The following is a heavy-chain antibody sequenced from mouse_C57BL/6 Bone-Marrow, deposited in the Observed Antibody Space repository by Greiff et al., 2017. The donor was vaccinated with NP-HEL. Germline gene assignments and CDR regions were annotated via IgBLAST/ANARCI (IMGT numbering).Heavy chain of an antibody. J-gene: IGHJ4*01. CDR2: IDPSDSYT. Sequence: QVQLQQPGAELVMPGASVKLSCKASGYTFTSYWMHWVKQRPGHGLEWIGEIDPSDSYTNYNQKFKGKSTLTVDKSSSTAYMQLSSLTSEDSAVYYCARGLLRFHYAMDYWGQGTSVTVAS. D-gene: IGHD1-1*01. CDR1: GYTFTSYW. CDR3: ARGLLRFHYAMDY. V-gene: IGHV1-69*01.